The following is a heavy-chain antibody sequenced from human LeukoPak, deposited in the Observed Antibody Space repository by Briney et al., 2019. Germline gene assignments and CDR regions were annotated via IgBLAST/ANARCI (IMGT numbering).Heavy chain of an antibody. Sequence: GGSLRLSCAASGFTFSSYGMHWVRQAPGKGLEWVAVIWYDGSNKYYADSVKGRFTISRDNSKNTLYLQMNSLRAKDTAVYYCARDLRYFDWYYYYYYGMDVWGKGTTVTVSS. J-gene: IGHJ6*04. CDR1: GFTFSSYG. CDR2: IWYDGSNK. CDR3: ARDLRYFDWYYYYYYGMDV. V-gene: IGHV3-33*01. D-gene: IGHD3-9*01.